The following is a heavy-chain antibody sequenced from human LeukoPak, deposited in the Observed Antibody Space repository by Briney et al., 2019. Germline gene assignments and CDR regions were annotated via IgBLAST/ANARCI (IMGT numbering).Heavy chain of an antibody. CDR1: GFTFSTYS. V-gene: IGHV3-21*01. D-gene: IGHD6-19*01. J-gene: IGHJ4*02. CDR2: INSNSNLI. Sequence: PGGSLRLSCTASGFTFSTYSMNWFRQAPGKGLEWVSSINSNSNLIYYAGSVMGRFTLSRDNAKNSVFLQMNSLRVEDTAVYYCTGESGAWRIAVADYWGQGTLVTVSS. CDR3: TGESGAWRIAVADY.